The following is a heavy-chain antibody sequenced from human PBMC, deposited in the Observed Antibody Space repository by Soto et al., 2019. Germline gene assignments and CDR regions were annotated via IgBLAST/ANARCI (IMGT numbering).Heavy chain of an antibody. Sequence: QVQLVQSGAEVKKPGASVKVSCKASGYTFTSYDINWVRQATGQGLEWMGWMNPNSGNTGYAQKFQGRVTMTRNTSISTDYMELSSLRSEDTAVYYCARTERGLRAYYYSYGMDVWGQGTTVTVSS. J-gene: IGHJ6*02. CDR3: ARTERGLRAYYYSYGMDV. D-gene: IGHD3-22*01. V-gene: IGHV1-8*01. CDR1: GYTFTSYD. CDR2: MNPNSGNT.